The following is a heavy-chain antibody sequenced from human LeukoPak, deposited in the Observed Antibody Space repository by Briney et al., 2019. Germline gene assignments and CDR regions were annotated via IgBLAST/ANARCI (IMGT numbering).Heavy chain of an antibody. D-gene: IGHD3-10*01. CDR2: INPSARNV. J-gene: IGHJ4*02. V-gene: IGHV1-46*01. Sequence: ASVKVSCKAFGYTFSSYYIHWVRQAPGQGLEWMGVINPSARNVNYAHKFQGRVNMTRDTSTNTAYMELSRLRSDDTAVYYCAGDMVRGVILRRVLEYWGQGTLVTVSS. CDR3: AGDMVRGVILRRVLEY. CDR1: GYTFSSYY.